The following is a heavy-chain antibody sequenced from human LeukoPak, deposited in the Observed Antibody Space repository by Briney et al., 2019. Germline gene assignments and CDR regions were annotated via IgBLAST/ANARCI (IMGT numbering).Heavy chain of an antibody. Sequence: KPSETLSLTCAVYVGSFSGYYWSWIRQPPGKGLEWIGEINHSGSTNYNPSLKSRVTISVDTSKNQFSLKLSSVTAADTAVYYCARASPGYQLLYYAFDIWGQGTMVTVSS. V-gene: IGHV4-34*01. J-gene: IGHJ3*02. CDR2: INHSGST. CDR3: ARASPGYQLLYYAFDI. D-gene: IGHD2-2*02. CDR1: VGSFSGYY.